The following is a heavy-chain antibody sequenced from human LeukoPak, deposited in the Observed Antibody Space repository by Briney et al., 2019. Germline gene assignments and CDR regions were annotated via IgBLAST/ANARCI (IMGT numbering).Heavy chain of an antibody. Sequence: GGSLRLSCAVSGFTFSAFWMHWVRQAPGKGLVWVSRINSDDSRTTYADSVKGRFTISRDNAKNTLYLQMNSLRAEDTAVYYCARVLRRYSYGYFDYWGQGTLVTVSS. CDR3: ARVLRRYSYGYFDY. D-gene: IGHD5-18*01. J-gene: IGHJ4*02. CDR1: GFTFSAFW. CDR2: INSDDSRT. V-gene: IGHV3-74*01.